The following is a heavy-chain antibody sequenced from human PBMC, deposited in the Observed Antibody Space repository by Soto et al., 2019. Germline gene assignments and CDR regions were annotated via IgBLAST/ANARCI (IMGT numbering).Heavy chain of an antibody. CDR3: ARVAGYSSSWSQNWFDP. Sequence: PSEALSLTCTVTGDSVNSYYWSWMRQPPGKGLECMGYAYYSGSTNYNPSLKSRVTISVDTSKNQTSLKLSSVTAADTAEYYCARVAGYSSSWSQNWFDPWGQGTLVTVSS. D-gene: IGHD6-13*01. CDR1: GDSVNSYY. CDR2: AYYSGST. V-gene: IGHV4-59*02. J-gene: IGHJ5*02.